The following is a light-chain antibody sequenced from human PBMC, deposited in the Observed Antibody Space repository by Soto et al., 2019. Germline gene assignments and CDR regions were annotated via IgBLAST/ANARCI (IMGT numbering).Light chain of an antibody. V-gene: IGKV3-11*01. CDR2: DAS. J-gene: IGKJ3*01. CDR1: QSVSSY. Sequence: EIVLTQSPATLSLSPGERATLSCRASQSVSSYLAWYQQKPGQAPRLLIYDASNRATGIPARFSGSGSGTDFTLTISSLEPEDFAVYYCQDRSNWLFTFGPGTKVDVK. CDR3: QDRSNWLFT.